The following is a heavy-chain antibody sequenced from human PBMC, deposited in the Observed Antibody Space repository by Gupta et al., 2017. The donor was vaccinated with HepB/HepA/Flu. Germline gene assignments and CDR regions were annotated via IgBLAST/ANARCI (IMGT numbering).Heavy chain of an antibody. CDR1: GGSIDKYFYY. J-gene: IGHJ5*02. D-gene: IGHD3-10*01. CDR3: ARGKWKEDWVDP. CDR2: MYSNGGT. V-gene: IGHV4-39*01. Sequence: QLRLQASGPGLVQPSAPVSLTCTVSGGSIDKYFYYWAWIRQPPGKGLEGIGDMYSNGGTFDSPSLRSRITMSVETSNNQFSLKLRAGTAADTAVYYCARGKWKEDWVDPGGQGTMVIVSS.